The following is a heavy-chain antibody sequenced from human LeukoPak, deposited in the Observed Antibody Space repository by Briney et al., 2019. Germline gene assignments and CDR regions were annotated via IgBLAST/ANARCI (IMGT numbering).Heavy chain of an antibody. D-gene: IGHD1-26*01. CDR1: GDIFSGDV. J-gene: IGHJ5*02. Sequence: ASVKVSCKASGDIFSGDVITRVRQAPGQGLEWMGCISPYNGHTSYAQVVEGRVTVTTDTSTSTVHMEVRSLTSDDTAVYYCARGDSGSREGFTSWGQGTLVTVSS. CDR3: ARGDSGSREGFTS. CDR2: ISPYNGHT. V-gene: IGHV1-18*04.